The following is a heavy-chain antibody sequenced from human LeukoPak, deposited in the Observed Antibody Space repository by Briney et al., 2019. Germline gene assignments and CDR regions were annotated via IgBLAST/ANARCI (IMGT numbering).Heavy chain of an antibody. CDR2: IIPIFGTA. V-gene: IGHV1-69*06. Sequence: SVKVSCKASGGTFSSYAISWVRQAPGQGLEWMGGIIPIFGTANYAQKFQGRVTITADKSTSTAYMELSSLTSEDTAVYYCARSDHNSWNAFDIWGQGTMVTVSS. CDR1: GGTFSSYA. J-gene: IGHJ3*02. D-gene: IGHD1-26*01. CDR3: ARSDHNSWNAFDI.